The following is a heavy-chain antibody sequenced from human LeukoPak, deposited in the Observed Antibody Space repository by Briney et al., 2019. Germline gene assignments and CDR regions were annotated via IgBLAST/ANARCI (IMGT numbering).Heavy chain of an antibody. V-gene: IGHV4-34*01. Sequence: SETLSLTCAVYGGSFSGYYWSWIRQPPGKGLEWIGEINRSGSTNCNPSLKSRVTISVDTSKNQFSLKLSSVTAADTAVYYCARESRVVPAAIPRNYGMDVWGQGTTVTVSS. J-gene: IGHJ6*02. D-gene: IGHD2-2*01. CDR2: INRSGST. CDR1: GGSFSGYY. CDR3: ARESRVVPAAIPRNYGMDV.